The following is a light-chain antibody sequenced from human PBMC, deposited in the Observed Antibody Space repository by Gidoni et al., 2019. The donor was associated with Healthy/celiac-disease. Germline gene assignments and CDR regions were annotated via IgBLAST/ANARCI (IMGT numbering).Light chain of an antibody. CDR2: DAS. J-gene: IGKJ3*01. Sequence: ETVLTQSPATLSLSPGERATLSCRASQSVSSYLAWYQQKPGQAPRLRIYDASNRATGIPARFSGSGSGTDFTLTISSLEPEDFAVYYCQQRSNWPLFTFGPXPKVDIK. CDR1: QSVSSY. CDR3: QQRSNWPLFT. V-gene: IGKV3-11*01.